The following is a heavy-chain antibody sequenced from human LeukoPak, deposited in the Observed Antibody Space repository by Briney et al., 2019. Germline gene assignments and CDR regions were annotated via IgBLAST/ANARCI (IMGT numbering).Heavy chain of an antibody. Sequence: GGSLRLSCAASGFTFSDHWMHWVRQAPGKGLEWVATINRDGSEKWYLDSVRGRFTISRDNAKNSLYLQMNSLRAEDTAVYYCARDLKRGSYADYWGQGTLVTVSS. D-gene: IGHD1-26*01. J-gene: IGHJ4*02. CDR2: INRDGSEK. V-gene: IGHV3-7*03. CDR3: ARDLKRGSYADY. CDR1: GFTFSDHW.